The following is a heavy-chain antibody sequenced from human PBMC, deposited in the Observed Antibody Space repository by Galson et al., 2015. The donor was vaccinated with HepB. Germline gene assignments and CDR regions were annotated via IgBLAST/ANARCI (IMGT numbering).Heavy chain of an antibody. J-gene: IGHJ6*03. Sequence: SVKVSCKASGGTFSSYAISWVRQAPGQGLEWMGRIIPILGIANYAQKFQGRVTITADKSTSTAYMELSSLRSEDTAVYYCARDLPQKVVPAALYYYYYYMDVWGKGTTVTVSS. D-gene: IGHD2-2*01. CDR1: GGTFSSYA. CDR2: IIPILGIA. CDR3: ARDLPQKVVPAALYYYYYYMDV. V-gene: IGHV1-69*04.